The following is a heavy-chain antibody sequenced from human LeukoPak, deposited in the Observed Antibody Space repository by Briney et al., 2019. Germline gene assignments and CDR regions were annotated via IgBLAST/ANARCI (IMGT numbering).Heavy chain of an antibody. CDR1: GYTFTSYG. CDR3: ARVSGYDYHYYYGMDV. J-gene: IGHJ6*02. V-gene: IGHV1-18*01. Sequence: ASVKVSCKASGYTFTSYGISWVRQAPGQGLEWMGWISAYNGNTNYAQKLQGRVTMTTDTSTSTAYMELRSLRSDDTAVYYCARVSGYDYHYYYGMDVWAQGPRVTVSS. CDR2: ISAYNGNT. D-gene: IGHD5-12*01.